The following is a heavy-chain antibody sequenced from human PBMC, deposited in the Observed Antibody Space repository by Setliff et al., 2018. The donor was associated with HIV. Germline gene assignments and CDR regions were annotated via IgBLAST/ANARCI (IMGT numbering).Heavy chain of an antibody. V-gene: IGHV3-21*01. CDR2: ISSTGSHI. J-gene: IGHJ6*03. Sequence: PGGSLRLSCAASGFTFDDFKMNWVRQAPGKGLEWVSSISSTGSHIDYIDSLKGRFTISRDNAKNSLYLQMNSLRDEDTAVYYCARAGVVEGYYYYYYMDVWGKGTTVTVSS. CDR3: ARAGVVEGYYYYYYMDV. D-gene: IGHD2-15*01. CDR1: GFTFDDFK.